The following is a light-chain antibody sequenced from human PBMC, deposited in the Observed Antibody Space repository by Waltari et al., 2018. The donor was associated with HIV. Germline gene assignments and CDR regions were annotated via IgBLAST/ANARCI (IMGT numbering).Light chain of an antibody. CDR3: QHSFGT. J-gene: IGKJ4*02. CDR1: QPLISDY. V-gene: IGKV3-20*01. Sequence: EVVLTQSPGTLSLSPGERATLSCRASQPLISDYLAWYQQKPGQAPSLLVYSASNRAAGGPDRFDGGGLGTDFTLTISRLEPEDSAVYYCQHSFGTFGRGTRVEI. CDR2: SAS.